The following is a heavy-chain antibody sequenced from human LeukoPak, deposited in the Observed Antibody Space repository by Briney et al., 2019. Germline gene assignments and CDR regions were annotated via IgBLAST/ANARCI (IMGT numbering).Heavy chain of an antibody. CDR3: ARVQAGTPPGDYYYYYGMDV. CDR2: IVGSSTII. D-gene: IGHD6-19*01. J-gene: IGHJ6*02. V-gene: IGHV3-48*01. Sequence: GGSLRLSCAASGFSFSSYSMSWVRQAPGKGLEWLSYIVGSSTIIYYADSVKGRFTISRDNAQNSLYLQMNSLRAEDTAIYYCARVQAGTPPGDYYYYYGMDVWGQGTTVTVSS. CDR1: GFSFSSYS.